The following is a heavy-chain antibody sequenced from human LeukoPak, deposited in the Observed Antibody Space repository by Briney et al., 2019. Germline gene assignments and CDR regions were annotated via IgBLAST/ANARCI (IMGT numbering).Heavy chain of an antibody. Sequence: PGRSLRLSCAASGFIFSSHVMNWVRQAPGKGLGWVAVLSYDGSQKYYGDSVKGRFTISGDKSKNTVYLQMSTLRVDDTAVYYCARADYYGSGSAGMDVWGQGTTVTVSS. CDR3: ARADYYGSGSAGMDV. CDR2: LSYDGSQK. V-gene: IGHV3-30*03. CDR1: GFIFSSHV. J-gene: IGHJ6*02. D-gene: IGHD3-10*01.